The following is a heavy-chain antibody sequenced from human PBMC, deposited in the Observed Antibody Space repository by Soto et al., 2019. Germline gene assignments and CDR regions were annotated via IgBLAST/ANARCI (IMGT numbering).Heavy chain of an antibody. J-gene: IGHJ4*02. CDR3: AIPAYYYDSSGYLNY. Sequence: GGSLRLSCAASGFTFSSYAMHWVRQAPGKGLEWVAVISYDGSNKYYADSVKGRFTISRDNSKNTLYLQMNSLRAEDTAVYYCAIPAYYYDSSGYLNYWGQGTLVTVSS. D-gene: IGHD3-22*01. CDR2: ISYDGSNK. V-gene: IGHV3-30-3*01. CDR1: GFTFSSYA.